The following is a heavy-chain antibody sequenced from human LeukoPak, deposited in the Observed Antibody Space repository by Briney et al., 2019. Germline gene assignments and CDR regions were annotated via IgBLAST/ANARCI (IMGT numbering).Heavy chain of an antibody. J-gene: IGHJ5*02. CDR1: GFSSTTYG. Sequence: GGSLRLSCAASGFSSTTYGMHWVRQAPGKGLEWVAFIHYDGSNKYYADSVKGRFTISRDNSKNTVFLQMNSLRAEDTAVYYFAKEMYSSGWYNWFDPWGQGTLVTVSS. V-gene: IGHV3-30*02. D-gene: IGHD6-19*01. CDR2: IHYDGSNK. CDR3: AKEMYSSGWYNWFDP.